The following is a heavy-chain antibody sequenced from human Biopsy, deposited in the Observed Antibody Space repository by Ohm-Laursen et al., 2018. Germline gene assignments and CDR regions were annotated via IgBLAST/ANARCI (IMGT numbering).Heavy chain of an antibody. Sequence: GSLRLSCTASGFIFSTYTMNWVRQAPGWGMEWVSSISSRCSDINYSDSVMGRFTISRENTKNSQFLHMNSLRAGDTAVDYCASESALKWYQPLSYFNGMDVWGQGTTVTVSS. D-gene: IGHD2-2*01. CDR2: ISSRCSDI. CDR3: ASESALKWYQPLSYFNGMDV. J-gene: IGHJ6*02. CDR1: GFIFSTYT. V-gene: IGHV3-21*01.